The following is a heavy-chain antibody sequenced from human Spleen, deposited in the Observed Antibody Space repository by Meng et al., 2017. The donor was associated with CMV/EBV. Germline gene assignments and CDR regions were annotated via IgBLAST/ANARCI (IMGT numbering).Heavy chain of an antibody. Sequence: CAASGFTFTRYGIHWVRQAPGKALEWLAVVSFDGTNIFYADSVKGRFTISRDNSKNTLFLQMNNVRVEDTAVYYCARVDTAYDFPFDYWGQGTLVTVSS. CDR1: GFTFTRYG. V-gene: IGHV3-30*04. D-gene: IGHD5-12*01. CDR2: VSFDGTNI. CDR3: ARVDTAYDFPFDY. J-gene: IGHJ4*02.